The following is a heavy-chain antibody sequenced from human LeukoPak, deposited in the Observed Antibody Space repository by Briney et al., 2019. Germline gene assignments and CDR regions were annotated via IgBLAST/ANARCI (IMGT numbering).Heavy chain of an antibody. CDR2: IYSGGGT. V-gene: IGHV3-53*01. CDR1: GFTVISNY. D-gene: IGHD3-10*01. Sequence: GGSLRLSCAASGFTVISNYMSWVRQAPGKGLEWVSLIYSGGGTNHADSVKGRFTISRDNAKNSLYLQMNSLRAEDTAVYYCARDVYASGDSGDYWGQGTLVTVSS. J-gene: IGHJ4*02. CDR3: ARDVYASGDSGDY.